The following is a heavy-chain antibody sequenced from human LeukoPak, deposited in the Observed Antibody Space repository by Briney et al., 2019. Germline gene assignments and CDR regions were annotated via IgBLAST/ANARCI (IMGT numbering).Heavy chain of an antibody. CDR3: ARDQPRVTIFGVVITPDC. CDR1: GFTFSSYS. V-gene: IGHV3-48*01. J-gene: IGHJ4*02. D-gene: IGHD3-3*01. CDR2: ISSSSSTI. Sequence: PGGSLRLSRAASGFTFSSYSMNWVRQAPGKGLEWVSYISSSSSTIYYADSVKGRFTISRDNAKNSLYLQMNSLRAEDTAVYYCARDQPRVTIFGVVITPDCWGQGTLVTVSS.